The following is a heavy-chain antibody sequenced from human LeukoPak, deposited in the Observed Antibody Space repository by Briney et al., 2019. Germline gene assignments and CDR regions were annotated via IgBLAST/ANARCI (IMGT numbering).Heavy chain of an antibody. V-gene: IGHV3-9*01. Sequence: GGSLRVSCAASGFTFDNYAMHWVRQAPGKGLEWLSIISWNSGYIGYADSVKGRFTISRDNAKKSLDLQMNSLRAEDTAFYYCAKVRGTYSSGYFFDYWGQGTLVTVSS. D-gene: IGHD6-19*01. CDR1: GFTFDNYA. J-gene: IGHJ4*02. CDR2: ISWNSGYI. CDR3: AKVRGTYSSGYFFDY.